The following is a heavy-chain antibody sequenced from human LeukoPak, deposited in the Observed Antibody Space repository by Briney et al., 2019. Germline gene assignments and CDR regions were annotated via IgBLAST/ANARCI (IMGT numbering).Heavy chain of an antibody. J-gene: IGHJ6*04. V-gene: IGHV1-46*01. Sequence: ASVKVSCKASGYTFTGYYMHWVRQAPGQGLEWMGIINPSGGSTSYAQKFQGRVTMTRDMSTSTVYMELSSLRSEDTAVYYCARDPDSLTMDVWGKGTTVTVSS. CDR1: GYTFTGYY. CDR3: ARDPDSLTMDV. CDR2: INPSGGST. D-gene: IGHD2-21*02.